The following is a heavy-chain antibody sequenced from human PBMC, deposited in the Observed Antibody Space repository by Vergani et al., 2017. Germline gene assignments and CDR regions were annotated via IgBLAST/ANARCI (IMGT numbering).Heavy chain of an antibody. CDR1: GFTFGDYA. J-gene: IGHJ6*03. V-gene: IGHV3-66*02. CDR3: ARVVPAAIGYMDV. D-gene: IGHD2-2*02. Sequence: EVQLVESGGDLVQPGRSLRLSCTTSGFTFGDYAMSWFRQAPGKGLEWVSVIYSGGSTYYADSVKGRFTISRDNSKNTLYLQMNSLRAEYTAVYYCARVVPAAIGYMDVWGKGTTVTVSS. CDR2: IYSGGST.